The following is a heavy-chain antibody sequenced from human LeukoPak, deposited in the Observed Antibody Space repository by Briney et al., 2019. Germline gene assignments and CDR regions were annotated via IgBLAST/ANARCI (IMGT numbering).Heavy chain of an antibody. CDR2: IKSDGSST. CDR1: VFTLSSYW. CDR3: AREFQYYSGFDY. V-gene: IGHV3-74*01. J-gene: IGHJ4*02. D-gene: IGHD2-15*01. Sequence: GGSLRLSCVASVFTLSSYWMHCVRQAPGKGLVWVSRIKSDGSSTSYADSVKGRFTISRDNAKNTVYLQMNSLRAEDTAVYYCAREFQYYSGFDYWGKGTLVTVSS.